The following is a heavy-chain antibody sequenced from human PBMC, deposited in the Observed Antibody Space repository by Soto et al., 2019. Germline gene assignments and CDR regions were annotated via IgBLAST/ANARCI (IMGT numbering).Heavy chain of an antibody. CDR3: ARLHYYDSSGYGRYNWFDP. CDR1: GGSISSYY. CDR2: IYTSGST. Sequence: SETLSLTCTVSGGSISSYYWSWIRQPAGKGLEWIGRIYTSGSTNYNPSLKSRVTMSVDTSKNQFSLKLSSVTAADPAVYYCARLHYYDSSGYGRYNWFDPWGQGTLVTAPQ. V-gene: IGHV4-4*07. J-gene: IGHJ5*02. D-gene: IGHD3-22*01.